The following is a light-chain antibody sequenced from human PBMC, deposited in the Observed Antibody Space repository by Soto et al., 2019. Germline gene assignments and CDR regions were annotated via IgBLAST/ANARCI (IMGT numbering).Light chain of an antibody. CDR2: LGS. V-gene: IGKV2-28*01. CDR1: QSLLHSNGYNY. Sequence: DVVMTQSPLSLPVTPGEPSSISCRSTQSLLHSNGYNYLDWYLQKPGQSPQLLIYLGSNRASGVPDRFSGRGSGTDFTFTISSLQPEDIAAYYCQQYDTLPSWTFGQGTKVDI. J-gene: IGKJ1*01. CDR3: QQYDTLPSWT.